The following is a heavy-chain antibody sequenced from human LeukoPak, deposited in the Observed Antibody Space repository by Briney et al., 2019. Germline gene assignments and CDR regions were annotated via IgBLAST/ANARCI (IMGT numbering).Heavy chain of an antibody. J-gene: IGHJ5*02. CDR1: GGTFSNYT. D-gene: IGHD2-21*02. V-gene: IGHV1-69*06. CDR3: ARTYCGGDCYSSRGWFDT. Sequence: GASVKVSCKTSGGTFSNYTISWVRQAPGQGLEWMGGIIPIFGTANYAQKFQGKVTITADKSTSTAYMDLSSLRFEDTAVYYCARTYCGGDCYSSRGWFDTWGQGTLVTVSS. CDR2: IIPIFGTA.